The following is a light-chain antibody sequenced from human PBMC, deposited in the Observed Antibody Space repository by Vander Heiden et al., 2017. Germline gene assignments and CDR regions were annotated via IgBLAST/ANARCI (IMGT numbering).Light chain of an antibody. CDR1: QSVNSY. CDR2: DAS. CDR3: QHGRNWLLT. J-gene: IGKJ3*01. V-gene: IGKV3-11*01. Sequence: EIVLTQSPVSLSLSPGDRATLSCRASQSVNSYLAWYQQKPGQAPRLLIYDASNRATGIPARFSGSGSGTDFTLTISSLQPEDFAVYYCQHGRNWLLTFGPGTKVDIK.